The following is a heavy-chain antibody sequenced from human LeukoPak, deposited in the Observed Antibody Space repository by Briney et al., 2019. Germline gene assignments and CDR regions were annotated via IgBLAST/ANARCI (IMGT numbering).Heavy chain of an antibody. J-gene: IGHJ1*01. D-gene: IGHD4-17*01. Sequence: GGSLRLSCAASGFTFSSYSMNWVRQAPGKGLEWVSSISSSSSYIYYADSVKGRFTISRDNAKNSLYLQMNSLRAEDTAVYYCARDEMDDYGDYWAGFQHWGQGTLVTVSS. CDR3: ARDEMDDYGDYWAGFQH. CDR1: GFTFSSYS. V-gene: IGHV3-21*01. CDR2: ISSSSSYI.